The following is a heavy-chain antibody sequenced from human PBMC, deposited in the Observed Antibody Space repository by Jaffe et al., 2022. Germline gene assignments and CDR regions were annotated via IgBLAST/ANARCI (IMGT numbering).Heavy chain of an antibody. V-gene: IGHV4-61*02. Sequence: QVQLQESGPGLVKPSQTLSLTCTVSGGSISSGSYYWSWIRQPAGKGLEWIGRIYSSESTNYNPSLKSRVTMSVDTSRNQFSLKLSSVTAADTAVYYCARGIRGQYDGYDFLRDVTDPSPFDPWGQGTLVTVSS. CDR3: ARGIRGQYDGYDFLRDVTDPSPFDP. CDR1: GGSISSGSYY. CDR2: IYSSEST. D-gene: IGHD5-12*01. J-gene: IGHJ5*02.